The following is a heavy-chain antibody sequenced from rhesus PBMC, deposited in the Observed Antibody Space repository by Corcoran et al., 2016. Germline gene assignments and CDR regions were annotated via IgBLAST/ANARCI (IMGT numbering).Heavy chain of an antibody. Sequence: QVQLQESGPGLVRPSETLSLTCAASHDSDDSFSRPWWGWIRQPPGKGLEWIGEIAGDTGTTKCNPSLTSRVTISKDASKTQLSLRLSSLTAADTAVYYCARAAGGANGPFFDPWGQGVLVTVSS. CDR1: HDSDDSFSRPW. J-gene: IGHJ4*01. CDR3: ARAAGGANGPFFDP. CDR2: IAGDTGTT. V-gene: IGHV4-80*01.